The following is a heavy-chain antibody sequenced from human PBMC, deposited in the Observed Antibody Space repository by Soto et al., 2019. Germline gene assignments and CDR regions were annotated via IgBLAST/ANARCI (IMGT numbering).Heavy chain of an antibody. J-gene: IGHJ3*02. Sequence: GGSLSLSCAASGSTFSSSAMTWVRPAPGKGLEWVSAISGSGSVTYYTSSVRGRFTISRDNSRNTLYLQMNNLRAEDTAVYYCSRNTSGRQGSTLDIWGQGTMVTVSS. CDR2: ISGSGSVT. V-gene: IGHV3-23*01. CDR3: SRNTSGRQGSTLDI. D-gene: IGHD6-19*01. CDR1: GSTFSSSA.